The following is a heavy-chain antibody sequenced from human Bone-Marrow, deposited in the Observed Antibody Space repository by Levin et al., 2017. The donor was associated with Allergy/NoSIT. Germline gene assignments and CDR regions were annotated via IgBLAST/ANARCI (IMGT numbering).Heavy chain of an antibody. CDR3: AKDLMGATTADS. Sequence: LSLTCATSGFSLSSYVMSWVRQAPGKGLEWVSGISGNGGSTYYADSVKGRFTISRDNSKNTLDLRMNSLRAEDTAIYYCAKDLMGATTADSWGQGTLVTVSS. CDR2: ISGNGGST. V-gene: IGHV3-23*01. D-gene: IGHD1-26*01. CDR1: GFSLSSYV. J-gene: IGHJ4*02.